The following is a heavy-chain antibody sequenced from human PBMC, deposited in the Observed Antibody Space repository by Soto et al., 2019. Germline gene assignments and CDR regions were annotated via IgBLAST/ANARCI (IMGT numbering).Heavy chain of an antibody. D-gene: IGHD3-22*01. CDR2: IKSKSNGGTT. J-gene: IGHJ4*02. CDR1: GFTFSNAW. V-gene: IGHV3-15*01. Sequence: GGSLRLSCAASGFTFSNAWMSWVRQAPGKGLEWVGRIKSKSNGGTTDYAAPVKGRFTISRDDSKNTLFLQMNSLKTEDTAVYYCSTDLRLGKNYHSNPYLDFWGQGTLVTVSS. CDR3: STDLRLGKNYHSNPYLDF.